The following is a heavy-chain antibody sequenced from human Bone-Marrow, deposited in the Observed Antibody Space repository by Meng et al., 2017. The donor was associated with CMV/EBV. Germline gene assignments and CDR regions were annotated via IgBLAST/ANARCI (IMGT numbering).Heavy chain of an antibody. D-gene: IGHD2-2*02. J-gene: IGHJ6*01. Sequence: GSLRLSCTVSGGSISSSSYYWGWIRQPPGKGLEWIGSIYYSGSTYYNPSLKSRVTISVDTSKNQFSLKLSSVTAADTAVYYCARDCSSTSCYSHYYGMDVWGQGTTVTVSS. CDR3: ARDCSSTSCYSHYYGMDV. CDR1: GGSISSSSYY. CDR2: IYYSGST. V-gene: IGHV4-39*07.